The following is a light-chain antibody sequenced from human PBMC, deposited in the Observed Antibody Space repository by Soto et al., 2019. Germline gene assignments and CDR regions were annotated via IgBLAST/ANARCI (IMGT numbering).Light chain of an antibody. V-gene: IGKV3-20*01. J-gene: IGKJ1*01. CDR2: GAS. CDR3: QQYATSPRT. Sequence: PGERATLSCRASQSVSSSYLAWYQQKPGQAPRLLIYGASSRATGIPDRFSGSGSGTDFTLSITRLEPEDFAVFYCQQYATSPRTFGQGTKVDIK. CDR1: QSVSSSY.